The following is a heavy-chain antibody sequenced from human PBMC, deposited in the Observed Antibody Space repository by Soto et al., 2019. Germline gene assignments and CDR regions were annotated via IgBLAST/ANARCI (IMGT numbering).Heavy chain of an antibody. CDR1: GFTFSSYA. D-gene: IGHD3-22*01. V-gene: IGHV3-30-3*01. CDR2: ISYDGSNK. Sequence: GGSLRLSCAASGFTFSSYAMHWVRQAPGKGLEWVAVISYDGSNKYYADSVKGRFTISRDNSKNTLYLQMNSLRAEGTAVYYCARDRDYYDSSGYYYFDYWGQGTLVTVSS. CDR3: ARDRDYYDSSGYYYFDY. J-gene: IGHJ4*02.